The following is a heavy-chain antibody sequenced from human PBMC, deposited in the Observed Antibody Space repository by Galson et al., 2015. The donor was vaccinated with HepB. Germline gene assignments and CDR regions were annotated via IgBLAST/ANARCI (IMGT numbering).Heavy chain of an antibody. D-gene: IGHD4-17*01. CDR3: ARAPRRPTDYGDYESAWFVYYYGMDV. CDR1: GFTFSSYS. J-gene: IGHJ6*02. CDR2: ISSSSSYI. V-gene: IGHV3-21*01. Sequence: SLRLSCAASGFTFSSYSMSWVRQAPGKGLEWVSSISSSSSYIYYADSVKGRFTISRDNAKNSLYLQMNSLRAEDTAVYYCARAPRRPTDYGDYESAWFVYYYGMDVWGQGTTVTVSS.